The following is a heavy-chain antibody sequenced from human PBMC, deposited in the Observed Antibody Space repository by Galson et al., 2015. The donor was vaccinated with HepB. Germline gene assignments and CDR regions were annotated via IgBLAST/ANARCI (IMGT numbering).Heavy chain of an antibody. Sequence: SVKVSCKASGYSFTVYYMHWVRQAPGQGLEWMARINPNSGGTNYAQKFQGRVTMTRDTSISTAYMELSRLTSDDTAVYYCARSHITMVQGVVNYFDYWGQGTLVTVPS. J-gene: IGHJ4*02. D-gene: IGHD3-10*01. CDR1: GYSFTVYY. CDR2: INPNSGGT. CDR3: ARSHITMVQGVVNYFDY. V-gene: IGHV1-2*06.